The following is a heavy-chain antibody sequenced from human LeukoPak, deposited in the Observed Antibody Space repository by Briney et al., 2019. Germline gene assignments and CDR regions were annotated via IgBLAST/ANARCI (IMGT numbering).Heavy chain of an antibody. CDR3: ARVRSSSGWYAY. Sequence: PSETLSLTCTVSGSSISSYYWSWIRQPAGKGLEWIGRIYTSGSTNYNPSLKSRVTISVDTSKNQFSLKLSSVTAADTAVYYCARVRSSSGWYAYWGQGTLVTVSS. CDR2: IYTSGST. D-gene: IGHD6-19*01. CDR1: GSSISSYY. V-gene: IGHV4-4*07. J-gene: IGHJ4*02.